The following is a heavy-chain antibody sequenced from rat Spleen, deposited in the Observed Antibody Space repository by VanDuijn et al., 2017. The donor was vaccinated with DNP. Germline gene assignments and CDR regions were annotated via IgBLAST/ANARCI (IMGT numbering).Heavy chain of an antibody. J-gene: IGHJ2*01. CDR1: GFFLTSYG. D-gene: IGHD1-2*01. CDR3: ARWHLYLSYFDY. V-gene: IGHV2-16*01. Sequence: QVQLKESGPGLVQPSQTLSLTCTVSGFFLTSYGVSWVRQPPGKGLEWIGAIWSSGPTAYNSALQSRLSISRDTSKSQVLLEMNSLQTEDTAMYFCARWHLYLSYFDYWGQGVMVTVSS. CDR2: IWSSGPT.